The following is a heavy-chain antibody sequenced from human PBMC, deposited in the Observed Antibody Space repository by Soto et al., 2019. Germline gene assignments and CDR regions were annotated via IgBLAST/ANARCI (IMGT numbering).Heavy chain of an antibody. CDR3: ARQYYDFWSGYYTWFDY. CDR2: TYYRSKWYN. CDR1: GDSVSSNSAA. J-gene: IGHJ4*02. Sequence: SQTLSLTCAISGDSVSSNSAAWSWIRQSPSRGLEWLGRTYYRSKWYNDYAVSVKSRITINPDTSKNQFSLQLNSVTPEDTAVYYCARQYYDFWSGYYTWFDYWGQGTLVTVSS. V-gene: IGHV6-1*01. D-gene: IGHD3-3*01.